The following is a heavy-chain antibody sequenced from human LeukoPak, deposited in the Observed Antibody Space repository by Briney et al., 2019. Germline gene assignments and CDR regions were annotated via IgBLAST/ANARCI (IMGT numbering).Heavy chain of an antibody. CDR1: GGSISGYY. V-gene: IGHV4-59*01. Sequence: SETLSLTCAVSGGSISGYYWSWIRQPPGKGLEWIGYIYYSGSTNYNPSLKSRVTISVDTSKNQFSLKLSSVTAADTAVYYCARSEDFWSGYFSFNWFDPWGQGTLVTVSS. J-gene: IGHJ5*02. CDR2: IYYSGST. CDR3: ARSEDFWSGYFSFNWFDP. D-gene: IGHD3-3*01.